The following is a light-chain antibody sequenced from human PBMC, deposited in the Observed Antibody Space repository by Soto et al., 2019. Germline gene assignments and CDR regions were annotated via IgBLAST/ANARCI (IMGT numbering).Light chain of an antibody. V-gene: IGKV3-20*01. CDR2: GAS. CDR3: QQYSSSRT. Sequence: EFVLTQSPGTLSLSPGERATLSCRASQSVTSNYLAWHQHKPGQAPRLLIFGASSRATGIPDRFSGSGSGTDFTLTISRLEPEDFAVYYCQQYSSSRTFGQGTKVDIK. CDR1: QSVTSNY. J-gene: IGKJ1*01.